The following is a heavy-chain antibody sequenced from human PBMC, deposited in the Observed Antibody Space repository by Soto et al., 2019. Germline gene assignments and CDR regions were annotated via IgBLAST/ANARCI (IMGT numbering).Heavy chain of an antibody. J-gene: IGHJ6*02. Sequence: PGESLKISCKGSGYSFTSYWIGWVRQMPGKGLEWMGIIYPGDSDTRYSPSFQGQVTISADKSISTAYLQWSSLKASDTAMYYCARQVGDSSGYPKTYYYYYYGMDVWGQGTTVTVSS. CDR3: ARQVGDSSGYPKTYYYYYYGMDV. V-gene: IGHV5-51*01. CDR1: GYSFTSYW. D-gene: IGHD3-22*01. CDR2: IYPGDSDT.